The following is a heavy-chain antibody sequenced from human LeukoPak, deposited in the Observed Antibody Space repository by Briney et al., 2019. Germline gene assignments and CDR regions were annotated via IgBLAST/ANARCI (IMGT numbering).Heavy chain of an antibody. CDR3: ARDSSLNWNDADAFDI. CDR1: GYTFTTYW. D-gene: IGHD1-1*01. CDR2: IYPGDSDT. J-gene: IGHJ3*02. V-gene: IGHV5-51*01. Sequence: GESLKISCKGSGYTFTTYWIGWVRQMPGKGLEWMGIIYPGDSDTRNSPSFQGQVTISADKSISTAYLQWSSLKASDTAMYYCARDSSLNWNDADAFDIWGQGTMVTVSS.